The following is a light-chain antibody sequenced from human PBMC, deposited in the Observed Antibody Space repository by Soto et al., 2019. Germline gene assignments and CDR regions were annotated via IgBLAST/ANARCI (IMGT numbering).Light chain of an antibody. CDR1: QSVSSN. CDR2: GAS. CDR3: QQYGSSLIT. J-gene: IGKJ5*01. V-gene: IGKV3-20*01. Sequence: EIMRKLSVAARSVTPGERATLCSSASQSVSSNLAWYQQKPGQAPRLLIYGASSRATGIPDRFSGSGSGTDFTLTISRLEPEDFAVYYCQQYGSSLITFGQGTRLEIK.